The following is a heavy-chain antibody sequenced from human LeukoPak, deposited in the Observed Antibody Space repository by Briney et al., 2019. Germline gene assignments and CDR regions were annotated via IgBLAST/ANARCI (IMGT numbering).Heavy chain of an antibody. CDR3: AAGADSSGFWYIN. D-gene: IGHD3-22*01. CDR1: GFTFSSYA. J-gene: IGHJ4*02. CDR2: IGRSGGST. Sequence: GGSLRLSCAVSGFTFSSYAMSWVRQAPGKGLEWVSTIGRSGGSTYYADSVRGRLTISRDNSENTVSLQMNSLRAEDTAVYYCAAGADSSGFWYINWGQGTLVTVSS. V-gene: IGHV3-23*01.